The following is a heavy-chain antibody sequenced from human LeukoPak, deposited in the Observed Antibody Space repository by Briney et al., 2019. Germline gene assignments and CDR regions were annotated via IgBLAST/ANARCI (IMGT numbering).Heavy chain of an antibody. V-gene: IGHV3-48*02. Sequence: GGSLRLSCAASGFTFSTYAMSWVRQAPGKGLEWVSYISSSSSIIYYADSVKGRFTISRDNAKNSLYLQMNSLRDEDTAVYYCARGGICGGDCYSSNWFDPWGQGTLVTVSS. J-gene: IGHJ5*02. CDR3: ARGGICGGDCYSSNWFDP. CDR1: GFTFSTYA. D-gene: IGHD2-21*02. CDR2: ISSSSSII.